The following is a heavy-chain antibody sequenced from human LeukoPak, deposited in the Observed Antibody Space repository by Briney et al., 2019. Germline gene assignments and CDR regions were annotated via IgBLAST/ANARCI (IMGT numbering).Heavy chain of an antibody. CDR3: ARVERLGYEDY. CDR1: GGSFSGYY. D-gene: IGHD2-15*01. J-gene: IGHJ4*02. V-gene: IGHV4-34*01. Sequence: SETLSLTCAVYGGSFSGYYWSWIRQPPGKGLEWIGETSHSGTTNYNPSLESRVTISADTSKNQFSLKLTSVTAADTAVYYCARVERLGYEDYWGQGTLVNVSS. CDR2: TSHSGTT.